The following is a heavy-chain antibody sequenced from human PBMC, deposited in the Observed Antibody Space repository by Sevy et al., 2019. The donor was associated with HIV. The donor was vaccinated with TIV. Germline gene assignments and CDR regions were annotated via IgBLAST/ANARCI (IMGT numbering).Heavy chain of an antibody. D-gene: IGHD3-16*02. Sequence: GESLKISCKGSGYSFTSYWIGWVRQMPGKGLEWMGIIYPGDSDTRYSPSFQGQVTISADKSISTAYLQWSSLKASDTVMDNCASLEADLEEFSLGGFRAFDIWGQGTMVTVSS. V-gene: IGHV5-51*01. CDR1: GYSFTSYW. CDR3: ASLEADLEEFSLGGFRAFDI. J-gene: IGHJ3*02. CDR2: IYPGDSDT.